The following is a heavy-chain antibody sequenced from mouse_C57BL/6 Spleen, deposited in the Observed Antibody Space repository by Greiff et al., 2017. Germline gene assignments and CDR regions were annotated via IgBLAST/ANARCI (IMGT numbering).Heavy chain of an antibody. J-gene: IGHJ1*03. CDR3: ASPYDGYYYWYFDV. V-gene: IGHV1-26*01. CDR1: GYTFTDYY. Sequence: VQLQQSGPELVKPGASVKISCKASGYTFTDYYMNWVKQSHGKSLEWIGDINPNNGGTRYNQTFKGKATLTVDKSSSTAYMELRSLTSADSAVYYCASPYDGYYYWYFDVWGTGTTVTVSS. D-gene: IGHD2-3*01. CDR2: INPNNGGT.